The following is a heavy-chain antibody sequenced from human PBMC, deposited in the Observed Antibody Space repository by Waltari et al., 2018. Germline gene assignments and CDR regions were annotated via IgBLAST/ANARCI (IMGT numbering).Heavy chain of an antibody. Sequence: EVQLVESGGGVVRPGGSLRLSCAASGFTFDDYGMSWVRPAPGKGLEWVSGINWNGGSTGYADSVKGRFTISRDNAKNSLYLQMNSLRAEDTALYYCARVEAPGIAAAAPRYWGQGTLVTVSS. D-gene: IGHD6-13*01. V-gene: IGHV3-20*04. CDR3: ARVEAPGIAAAAPRY. CDR1: GFTFDDYG. CDR2: INWNGGST. J-gene: IGHJ4*02.